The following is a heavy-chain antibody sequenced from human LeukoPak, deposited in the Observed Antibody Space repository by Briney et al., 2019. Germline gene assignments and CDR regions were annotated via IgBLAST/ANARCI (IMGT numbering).Heavy chain of an antibody. CDR3: AKIIAVAGVDY. Sequence: GGSLRLSCAASGFTFRHYWMNWVRQASGKGLEWVANIKPDGSEKRYADSVKGRFTISRDNSKNTLYLQMNSLRAEDTAVYYCAKIIAVAGVDYWGQGTLVTVSS. CDR2: IKPDGSEK. J-gene: IGHJ4*02. V-gene: IGHV3-7*01. D-gene: IGHD6-19*01. CDR1: GFTFRHYW.